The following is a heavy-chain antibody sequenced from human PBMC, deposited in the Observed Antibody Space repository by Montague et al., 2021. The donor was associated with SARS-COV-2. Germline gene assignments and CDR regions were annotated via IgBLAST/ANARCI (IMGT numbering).Heavy chain of an antibody. CDR3: SRGGGMIRGVVDF. CDR1: GFTFDTYG. D-gene: IGHD3-10*01. Sequence: SLRLSCAASGFTFDTYGMSWVRQVPGKGLEWVSGISRSGDSTAYGDSVKGRFTISRDNAKNSLYLQMNSLRVEDTAFYHCSRGGGMIRGVVDFWGQGILVSVSS. CDR2: ISRSGDST. J-gene: IGHJ4*02. V-gene: IGHV3-20*01.